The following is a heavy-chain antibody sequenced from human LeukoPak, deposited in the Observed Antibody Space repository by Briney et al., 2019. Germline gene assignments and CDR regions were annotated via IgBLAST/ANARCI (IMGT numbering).Heavy chain of an antibody. J-gene: IGHJ4*02. CDR2: INHSGST. V-gene: IGHV4-34*01. CDR1: GGSFSGYY. D-gene: IGHD6-19*01. CDR3: ARGRRSGWSSYYFDY. Sequence: SETLSLTCAVYGGSFSGYYWSWIRQPPGMGLGWIGEINHSGSTNYNPSLKSRVTISVDTSKNQFSLKLSSVTAADTAVYYCARGRRSGWSSYYFDYWGQGTLVTVSS.